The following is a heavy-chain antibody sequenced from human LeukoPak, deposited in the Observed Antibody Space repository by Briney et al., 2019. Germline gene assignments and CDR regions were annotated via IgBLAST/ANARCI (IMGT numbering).Heavy chain of an antibody. Sequence: PSETLSLTCTVSGGSISSYYWSWIRQPPGKGLGWIGYIYYSGSTNYNPSLKSRVTISVDTSKNQFSLKLSSVTAADTAVYYCARDRGIAVAGPYPYYYGMDVWGQGTTVTVSS. CDR1: GGSISSYY. CDR2: IYYSGST. D-gene: IGHD6-19*01. J-gene: IGHJ6*02. CDR3: ARDRGIAVAGPYPYYYGMDV. V-gene: IGHV4-59*01.